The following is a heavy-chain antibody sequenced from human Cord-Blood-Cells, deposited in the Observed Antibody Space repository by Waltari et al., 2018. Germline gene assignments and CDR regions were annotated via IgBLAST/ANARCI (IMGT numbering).Heavy chain of an antibody. Sequence: QVQLVQSGAEVKKPGASVKVSCKVSGYTLTELSMHWVRQAPGKGLEWMGGLEPEEGETIYAKKFQGRVTMTEDTSTDTAYMELSSLRYEDTAVYYCATDLSAVPAALDYWGQGTLVTVSS. D-gene: IGHD2-2*01. J-gene: IGHJ4*02. V-gene: IGHV1-24*01. CDR1: GYTLTELS. CDR3: ATDLSAVPAALDY. CDR2: LEPEEGET.